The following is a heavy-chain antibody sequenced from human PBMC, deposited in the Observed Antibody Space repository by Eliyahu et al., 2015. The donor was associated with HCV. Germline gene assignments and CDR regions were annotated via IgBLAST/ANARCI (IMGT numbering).Heavy chain of an antibody. Sequence: QVQLQESGPGLVKPSETLSLTCAVSGASITSYYWTWIRQPAGKGLEWVGHIYTTGSPNYNPSLKSRVTMSVDTSKNQFSLKLSSVTAADTAVYYCARAQSIVTNFDYWGQGTLVTVSS. J-gene: IGHJ4*02. V-gene: IGHV4-4*07. D-gene: IGHD5-18*01. CDR2: IYTTGSP. CDR3: ARAQSIVTNFDY. CDR1: GASITSYY.